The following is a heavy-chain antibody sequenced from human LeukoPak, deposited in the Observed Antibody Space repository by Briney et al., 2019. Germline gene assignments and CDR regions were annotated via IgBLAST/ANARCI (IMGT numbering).Heavy chain of an antibody. CDR1: GFTVSSNF. CDR3: ARDSSSTWHLAFDI. D-gene: IGHD6-13*01. CDR2: LYGGGST. V-gene: IGHV3-66*02. Sequence: GGSLRLSCAASGFTVSSNFMSWVRQAPGKGLEWVSVLYGGGSTYYADSVKGRFTISRDNSKNTLYLQMNSLRAEDTAVYYCARDSSSTWHLAFDIWGQGTMVTVSS. J-gene: IGHJ3*02.